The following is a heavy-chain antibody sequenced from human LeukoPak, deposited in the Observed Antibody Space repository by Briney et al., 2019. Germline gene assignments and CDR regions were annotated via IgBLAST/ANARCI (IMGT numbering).Heavy chain of an antibody. J-gene: IGHJ5*02. CDR3: ARGWERSSSWNWDWFDP. CDR1: GYTFTSYD. D-gene: IGHD6-13*01. V-gene: IGHV1-8*01. Sequence: GASVKVSCKASGYTFTSYDINWVRQATGQGLEWMGWMNPNSGNTGYAQKFQGRVTMTRYTSISTAYMELSSLRSEDTAVYYCARGWERSSSWNWDWFDPWGQGTLVTVSS. CDR2: MNPNSGNT.